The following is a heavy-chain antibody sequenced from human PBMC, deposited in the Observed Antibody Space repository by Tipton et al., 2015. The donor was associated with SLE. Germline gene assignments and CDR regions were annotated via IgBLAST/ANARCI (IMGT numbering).Heavy chain of an antibody. V-gene: IGHV4-34*01. CDR2: INHSGST. J-gene: IGHJ4*02. CDR3: ARVGKWLVSFFDY. CDR1: GGSFSGYY. Sequence: TLSLTCAVYGGSFSGYYWSWIRQTPGKGLEWIGEINHSGSTNYNPSLKSRVTISVDTSKNQFSLKLSSVTAADTAVYYCARVGKWLVSFFDYWGQGTLVTVSS. D-gene: IGHD6-19*01.